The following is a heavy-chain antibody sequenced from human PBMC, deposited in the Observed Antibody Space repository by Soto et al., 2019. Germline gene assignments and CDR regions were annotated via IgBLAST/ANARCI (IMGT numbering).Heavy chain of an antibody. CDR1: GFTFSSYA. CDR2: ISGSGGST. V-gene: IGHV3-23*01. Sequence: GGSLRLSCAASGFTFSSYAMSWVRQAPGKGLEWVSAISGSGGSTYYADSVKGRFTISRGNSKNTLYLQMNSLRAEDTAVYYCAKDHDYGDYYFDYWGQGTLVTVSS. J-gene: IGHJ4*02. CDR3: AKDHDYGDYYFDY. D-gene: IGHD4-17*01.